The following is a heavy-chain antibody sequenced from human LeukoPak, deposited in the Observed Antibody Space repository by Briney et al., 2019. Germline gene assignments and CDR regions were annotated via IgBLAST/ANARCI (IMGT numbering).Heavy chain of an antibody. CDR2: ISTSGSAV. Sequence: GGSLRLSCAASGFTFSDYYMAWIRQAPGKGLEWISYISTSGSAVYYADSVKGRFTMSRDNAKSSLYLQMNSLRAEDTAVYYCARRAPFYYNSWSPTHDYGMDVWAKEPRSPSP. CDR3: ARRAPFYYNSWSPTHDYGMDV. J-gene: IGHJ6*02. D-gene: IGHD3-10*01. V-gene: IGHV3-11*01. CDR1: GFTFSDYY.